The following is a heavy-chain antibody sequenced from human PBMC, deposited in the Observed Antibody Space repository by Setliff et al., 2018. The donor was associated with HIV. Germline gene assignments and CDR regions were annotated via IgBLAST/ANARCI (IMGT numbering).Heavy chain of an antibody. Sequence: GGSLRLSCVASGFTFNNYWMNWVRQAPGKGLEWVSYISSSSSTIYYADSVKGRFTISRDNAKNSLYLQMNSLRAEDTAVYYCAKPAPDIAAAGTYYFDYWGQGTLVTVSS. V-gene: IGHV3-48*04. CDR1: GFTFNNYW. CDR2: ISSSSSTI. D-gene: IGHD6-13*01. CDR3: AKPAPDIAAAGTYYFDY. J-gene: IGHJ4*02.